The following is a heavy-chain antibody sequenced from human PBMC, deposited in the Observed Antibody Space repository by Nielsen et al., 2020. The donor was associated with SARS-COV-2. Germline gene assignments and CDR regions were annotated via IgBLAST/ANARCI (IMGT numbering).Heavy chain of an antibody. V-gene: IGHV1-18*01. Sequence: ASVKVSCKVSGYTLTELSMHWVRQAPGKGLEWMGWISAYNDNTNYAQKLQGRVTMTTDTSTSTAYMELRSLRSDDTAVYYCARDQGGSTHFDYWGQGTLVTVSS. CDR3: ARDQGGSTHFDY. J-gene: IGHJ4*02. CDR1: GYTLTELS. D-gene: IGHD6-13*01. CDR2: ISAYNDNT.